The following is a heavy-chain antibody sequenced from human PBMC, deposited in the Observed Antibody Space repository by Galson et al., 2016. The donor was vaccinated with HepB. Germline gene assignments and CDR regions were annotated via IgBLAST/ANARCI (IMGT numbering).Heavy chain of an antibody. CDR3: ARDRRVGPTPTSLNY. CDR2: ISFDGSNK. Sequence: SLRLSCAASGFTFSTYAIHWVRQAPGKGLEWVAVISFDGSNKYYADSVRGRFTISRDNSKNTLYLQMNSLRAEGTALYYCARDRRVGPTPTSLNYWGQGTLVTVSS. CDR1: GFTFSTYA. V-gene: IGHV3-30*04. J-gene: IGHJ4*02. D-gene: IGHD1-26*01.